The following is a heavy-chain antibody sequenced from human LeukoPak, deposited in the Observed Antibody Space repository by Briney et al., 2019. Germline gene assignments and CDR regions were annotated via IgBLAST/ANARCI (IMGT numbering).Heavy chain of an antibody. Sequence: SVKVSCKASGGTFSSYAISWVRQAPGQGLEWMGRIIPILGIANYAQKFQGRVTITADKSTSTAYMELRSLRSDDTAVYYCARDFSRTYSSSDDYWGQGTLVTVSS. D-gene: IGHD6-6*01. J-gene: IGHJ4*02. CDR3: ARDFSRTYSSSDDY. CDR2: IIPILGIA. CDR1: GGTFSSYA. V-gene: IGHV1-69*04.